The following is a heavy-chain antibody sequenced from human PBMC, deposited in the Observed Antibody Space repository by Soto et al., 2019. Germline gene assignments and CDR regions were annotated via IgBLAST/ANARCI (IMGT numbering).Heavy chain of an antibody. CDR1: GFTFSTYA. CDR2: ISYDGREK. J-gene: IGHJ4*02. Sequence: GGSLRLSCAASGFTFSTYAFHWVRQAPGKGLEWLSVISYDGREKYYADSVKGRFTISRDSSKNTVYLQMNSLRAEDTAVYYCARDPLAVTGSFVDYWGQGTLVTVSS. D-gene: IGHD6-19*01. V-gene: IGHV3-30-3*01. CDR3: ARDPLAVTGSFVDY.